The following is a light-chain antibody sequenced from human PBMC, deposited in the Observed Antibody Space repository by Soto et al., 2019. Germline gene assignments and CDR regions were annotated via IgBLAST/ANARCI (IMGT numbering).Light chain of an antibody. CDR2: GAS. Sequence: DIVLTQSPGTLSLPPGERAILSCRASQSVSSSHLAWYQQKPGQAPRLLIYGASSRVTGIPDRFSGSGSGTDFSLTISRLEPEDFAVYYCQHYGTSPPALTFGGGTKVEIK. J-gene: IGKJ4*01. V-gene: IGKV3-20*01. CDR3: QHYGTSPPALT. CDR1: QSVSSSH.